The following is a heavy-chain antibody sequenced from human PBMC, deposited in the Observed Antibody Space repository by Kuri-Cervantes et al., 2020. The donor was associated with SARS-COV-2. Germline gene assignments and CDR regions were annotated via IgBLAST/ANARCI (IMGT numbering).Heavy chain of an antibody. Sequence: GESLKISCAASGFTFSSYDMHWVRQATGKGLEWVSAIGTAGDTYYPGSVKGRFTISRENAKNSLYLQMNSLRAEDTAVYYCARGFSASSFSAHDYWGQGTPVTVSS. CDR2: IGTAGDT. D-gene: IGHD1-26*01. CDR1: GFTFSSYD. J-gene: IGHJ4*02. CDR3: ARGFSASSFSAHDY. V-gene: IGHV3-13*01.